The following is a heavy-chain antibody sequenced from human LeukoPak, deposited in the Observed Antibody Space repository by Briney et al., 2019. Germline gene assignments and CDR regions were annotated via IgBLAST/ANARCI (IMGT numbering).Heavy chain of an antibody. Sequence: GGSLRLSCAASGFTFSAFWMHWVRQVPGKGLVWISRTNGDGSDTAYADSVKGRFTISRDNAKNRLYLQMNSLRAEDTAVYFCARTYTGAWFDYWGQGALVTVSS. D-gene: IGHD1-14*01. J-gene: IGHJ4*02. V-gene: IGHV3-74*01. CDR1: GFTFSAFW. CDR2: TNGDGSDT. CDR3: ARTYTGAWFDY.